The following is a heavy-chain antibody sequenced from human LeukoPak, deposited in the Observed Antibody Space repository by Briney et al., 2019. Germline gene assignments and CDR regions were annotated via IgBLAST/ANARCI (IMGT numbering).Heavy chain of an antibody. D-gene: IGHD3-10*01. CDR3: ASLRGVNR. Sequence: GGSLRLSCAASGFTFSDYYMSWIRQPPGKGLEWVSYISSSGTTIYYADSVRGRFTVSRDNAKNSLYLQMDSLSAEDTAVDSCASLRGVNRWGQGTLGTVSS. CDR2: ISSSGTTI. J-gene: IGHJ4*02. V-gene: IGHV3-11*01. CDR1: GFTFSDYY.